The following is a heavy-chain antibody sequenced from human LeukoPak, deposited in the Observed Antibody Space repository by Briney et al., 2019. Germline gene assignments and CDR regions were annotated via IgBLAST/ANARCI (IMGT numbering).Heavy chain of an antibody. Sequence: GGSLRLSCAASGFTFSSYGMPWVRQAPGKGLEWVAVISYDGSNKYYADSVKGRFTISRDNSKNTLYLKMNSLRAEDTAVYYCAKLGKDIVVVPAATRFWDYYYGMDVWGQGTTVTVSS. CDR1: GFTFSSYG. V-gene: IGHV3-30*18. CDR2: ISYDGSNK. CDR3: AKLGKDIVVVPAATRFWDYYYGMDV. D-gene: IGHD2-2*01. J-gene: IGHJ6*02.